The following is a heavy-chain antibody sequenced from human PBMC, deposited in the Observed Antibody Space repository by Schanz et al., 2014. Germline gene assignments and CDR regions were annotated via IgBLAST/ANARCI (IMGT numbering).Heavy chain of an antibody. CDR1: GLIFSTYT. D-gene: IGHD6-6*01. V-gene: IGHV3-48*01. J-gene: IGHJ6*02. Sequence: VFLAESGGGVVQPGRSLRLSCTTSGLIFSTYTLNWVRQAPGKGLEWISYISFSGNTIYYADSVKGRFTISRDNAKNSVFLQMNRLRAEDTAVYYCATEGPRGTRHPINYYYAMDNWGQGTKVTV. CDR3: ATEGPRGTRHPINYYYAMDN. CDR2: ISFSGNTI.